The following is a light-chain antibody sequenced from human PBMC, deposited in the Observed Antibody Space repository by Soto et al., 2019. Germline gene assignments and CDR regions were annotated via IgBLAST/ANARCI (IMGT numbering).Light chain of an antibody. J-gene: IGKJ4*01. CDR2: DAS. V-gene: IGKV3-15*01. Sequence: EIVMTQSPATLSVSPGERVTLSCRASQSAISNLAWYQQKPGQTPRLLIYDASTRATDIPARFSGSGSGTDLTLTISSLLSEDFAVYYCHQYNKWPLTFGGGTKVEIQ. CDR1: QSAISN. CDR3: HQYNKWPLT.